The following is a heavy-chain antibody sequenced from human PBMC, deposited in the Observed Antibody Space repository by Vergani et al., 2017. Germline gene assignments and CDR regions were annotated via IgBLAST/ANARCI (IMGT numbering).Heavy chain of an antibody. CDR2: IYYSGST. CDR3: AKNPYCGGDCYSDAFDI. J-gene: IGHJ3*02. V-gene: IGHV4-59*07. Sequence: QVQLQESGPGLVKPSDTLSLLCTVSGGSISSYYWSWIRQPPGKGLEWIGYIYYSGSTNYNPSLKSRVTISVDTSKNQFSLKLSSVTAADTAVYYCAKNPYCGGDCYSDAFDIWGQGTMVTVSS. D-gene: IGHD2-21*02. CDR1: GGSISSYY.